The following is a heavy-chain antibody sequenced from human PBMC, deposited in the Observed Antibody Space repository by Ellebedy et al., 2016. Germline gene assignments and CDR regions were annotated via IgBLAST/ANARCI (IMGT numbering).Heavy chain of an antibody. Sequence: GESLKISCAASRFTFSSYAMSWVRQAPGKGLEWVSAISGGGGSTYYADSVKGRFTISRDNSKNTLYLQMNSLRAEDTALYYCAKEAITFGGVFDYWGQGILVIVSS. CDR2: ISGGGGST. J-gene: IGHJ4*02. CDR1: RFTFSSYA. CDR3: AKEAITFGGVFDY. V-gene: IGHV3-23*01. D-gene: IGHD3-16*01.